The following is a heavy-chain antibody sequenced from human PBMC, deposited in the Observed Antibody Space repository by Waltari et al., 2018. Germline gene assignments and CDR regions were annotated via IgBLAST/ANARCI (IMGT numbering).Heavy chain of an antibody. J-gene: IGHJ5*02. CDR2: IYHSGST. V-gene: IGHV4-38-2*01. Sequence: QVQLQESGPGLVKPSETLSLTCAVSGYSISSGYYWGWIRPPPGKGLEWIGSIYHSGSTYYNPSLKSRVTISVDTSKNQFSLKLSSVTAADTAVYYCARVTGDCSGGSCNWFDPWGQGTLVTVSS. CDR1: GYSISSGYY. D-gene: IGHD2-15*01. CDR3: ARVTGDCSGGSCNWFDP.